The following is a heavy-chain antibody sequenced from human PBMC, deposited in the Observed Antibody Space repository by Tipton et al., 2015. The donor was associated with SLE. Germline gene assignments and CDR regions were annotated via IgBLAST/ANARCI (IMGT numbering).Heavy chain of an antibody. CDR2: ISGSGRII. CDR1: GFIFSDYY. D-gene: IGHD5-18*01. J-gene: IGHJ4*02. V-gene: IGHV3-11*04. CDR3: ARDKDRAMAYFDY. Sequence: SLRLSCAASGFIFSDYYMSWIRQAPGKGLEWLSYISGSGRIIYYADSVKGRFTISRDNAKNSLYLQMNSLRAEDTAVYYCARDKDRAMAYFDYWGQGTLVTVSS.